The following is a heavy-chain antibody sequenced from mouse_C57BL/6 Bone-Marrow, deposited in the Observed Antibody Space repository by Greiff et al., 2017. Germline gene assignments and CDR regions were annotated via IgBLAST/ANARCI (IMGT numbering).Heavy chain of an antibody. V-gene: IGHV2-5*01. CDR2: IWRGGST. CDR1: GFSLTSYG. D-gene: IGHD2-1*01. CDR3: AKRGYGNYGYFDY. Sequence: VKLQESGPGLVQPSQSLSITCTVSGFSLTSYGVHWVRQSPGKGLEWLGVIWRGGSTDYNAAFMSRLSITKDNSKSQVFFKMNSLQADDTAIYYCAKRGYGNYGYFDYWGQGTTLTVSS. J-gene: IGHJ2*01.